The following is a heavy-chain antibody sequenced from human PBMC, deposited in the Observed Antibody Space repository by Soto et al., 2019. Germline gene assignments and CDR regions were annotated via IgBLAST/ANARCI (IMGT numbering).Heavy chain of an antibody. CDR1: GFTFSSYA. J-gene: IGHJ6*03. CDR2: ISGSGGST. CDR3: AKDPIEYYYYYMDV. V-gene: IGHV3-23*01. Sequence: GGSQRLSCAAAGFTFSSYAMSWVRKAPGRGLEWVSAISGSGGSTYYADSVKGRFTISRDNSKNTLYLQMNSLRAEDTAVYYCAKDPIEYYYYYMDVWGKGTTVTVSS.